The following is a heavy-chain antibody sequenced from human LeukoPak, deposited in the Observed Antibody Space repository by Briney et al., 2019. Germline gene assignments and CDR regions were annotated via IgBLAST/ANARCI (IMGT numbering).Heavy chain of an antibody. D-gene: IGHD5-12*01. CDR3: ARVSGYDWESFYDY. CDR2: IYTSGST. CDR1: GGSISSGSYY. Sequence: SETLSLTCTVSGGSISSGSYYWSWIRQPAGKGLEWIGRIYTSGSTNYNPSLKSRVTISVDTSKNQFSLKLNSVTAADTAVYYCARVSGYDWESFYDYWGQGTLVTVSS. J-gene: IGHJ4*02. V-gene: IGHV4-61*02.